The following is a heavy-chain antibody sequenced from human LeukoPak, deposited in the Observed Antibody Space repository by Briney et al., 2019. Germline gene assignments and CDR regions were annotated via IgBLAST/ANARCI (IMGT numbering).Heavy chain of an antibody. CDR2: INPSGGST. J-gene: IGHJ4*02. Sequence: ASVKVSCKASGYTFTSYYMHWVRQAPGQGLEWMGIINPSGGSTSYAQKFQGRVTMTRDTSTSSLYMELSSLRSEDTAVYYCARDDSSGYTSDYWGQGTLVTVSS. CDR1: GYTFTSYY. CDR3: ARDDSSGYTSDY. V-gene: IGHV1-46*01. D-gene: IGHD3-22*01.